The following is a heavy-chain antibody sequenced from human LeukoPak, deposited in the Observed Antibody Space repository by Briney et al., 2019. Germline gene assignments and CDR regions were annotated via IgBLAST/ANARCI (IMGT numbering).Heavy chain of an antibody. J-gene: IGHJ6*03. D-gene: IGHD6-13*01. V-gene: IGHV4-39*07. CDR2: IHNSGST. CDR1: GGSISSSAYH. CDR3: ARNAAGTNYYYYYMDV. Sequence: SETLSLTCTVSGGSISSSAYHWGWIRQPPGKGLEWIGSIHNSGSTYYNPSLKSRVTISVDTSKNQFSLKLSSVTAADTAVYYCARNAAGTNYYYYYMDVWGKGTTVTVSS.